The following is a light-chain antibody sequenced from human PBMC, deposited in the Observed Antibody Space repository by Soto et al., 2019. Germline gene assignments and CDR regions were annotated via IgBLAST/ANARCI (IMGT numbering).Light chain of an antibody. J-gene: IGLJ1*01. CDR2: EVT. V-gene: IGLV2-14*01. CDR3: SSYTSSRTLYV. Sequence: QSALTQPASVSGSPGQSITISCTGTSSDVGGYNYVCWYKQHPGKAPQLMIYEVTNRPSGVSDRFSGSKSGNTASLTISGLQDEDEADYYCSSYTSSRTLYVFGTGTKVTVL. CDR1: SSDVGGYNY.